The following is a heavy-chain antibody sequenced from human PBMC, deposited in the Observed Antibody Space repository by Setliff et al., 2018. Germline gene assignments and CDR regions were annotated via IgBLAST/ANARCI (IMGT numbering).Heavy chain of an antibody. Sequence: GESLRLSCAVSGFTFSNYAMNWVRQAPGKGLEWVSFISGGGSRTYYADSVKGRVTISRDNSKNTLYLQMSSLRAEDTAIYYCARDTSGRDALGIWGQGTMVTVSS. J-gene: IGHJ3*02. CDR3: ARDTSGRDALGI. D-gene: IGHD3-10*01. CDR2: ISGGGSRT. V-gene: IGHV3-23*01. CDR1: GFTFSNYA.